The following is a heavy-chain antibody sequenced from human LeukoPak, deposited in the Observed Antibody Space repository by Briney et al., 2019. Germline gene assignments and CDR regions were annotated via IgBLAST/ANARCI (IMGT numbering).Heavy chain of an antibody. J-gene: IGHJ4*02. CDR1: GFTFRTFW. Sequence: GGSLRLSCAVSGFTFRTFWMSWVRQAPGKGLEWVSAISGSGGSTYYADSVKGRFTISRDNSKNTLYLQMNSLRAEDTAVYYCAKLLYYYDSSQPYWGQGTLVTVSS. D-gene: IGHD3-22*01. CDR3: AKLLYYYDSSQPY. CDR2: ISGSGGST. V-gene: IGHV3-23*01.